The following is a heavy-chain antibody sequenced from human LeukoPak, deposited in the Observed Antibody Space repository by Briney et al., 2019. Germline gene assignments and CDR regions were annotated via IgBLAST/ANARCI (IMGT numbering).Heavy chain of an antibody. J-gene: IGHJ4*02. V-gene: IGHV1-2*06. CDR1: GYTFTGYY. CDR3: ARADSSGYSYYFDY. CDR2: INPNSGGT. Sequence: ASVKVSCKASGYTFTGYYMHWVRQAPGQGLEWMGRINPNSGGTNYAQKFQGRVTMTRDTSISTAYMELSSLRSEDTAVYYCARADSSGYSYYFDYWGQGTLVTVSS. D-gene: IGHD3-22*01.